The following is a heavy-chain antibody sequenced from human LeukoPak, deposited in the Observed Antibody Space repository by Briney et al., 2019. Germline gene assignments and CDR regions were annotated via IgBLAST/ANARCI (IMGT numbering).Heavy chain of an antibody. CDR1: GFTFSGYA. J-gene: IGHJ4*02. CDR2: ITGSGGTT. V-gene: IGHV3-23*01. CDR3: APTPWDY. Sequence: PGGSLRLSCAASGFTFSGYAMSWVRQAPRKGLEWVSAITGSGGTTYYADSVKGRFTTSRDNSENTLYLQMNSLRAEDTAVYYCAPTPWDYWGQGTLVTVSS.